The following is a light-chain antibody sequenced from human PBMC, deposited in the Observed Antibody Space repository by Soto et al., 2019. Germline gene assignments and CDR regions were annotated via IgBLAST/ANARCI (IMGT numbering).Light chain of an antibody. Sequence: QSALTQPASVSGSPGQSITISCTGTSSDVGSYNLVSWYQQHPGKAPKLMIYEGSKRPSGVSNRFSGSKSGNTASLTISGLQADDEADYYCCSYAGSSTFHVFGTGTKLPVL. CDR1: SSDVGSYNL. CDR3: CSYAGSSTFHV. V-gene: IGLV2-23*01. J-gene: IGLJ1*01. CDR2: EGS.